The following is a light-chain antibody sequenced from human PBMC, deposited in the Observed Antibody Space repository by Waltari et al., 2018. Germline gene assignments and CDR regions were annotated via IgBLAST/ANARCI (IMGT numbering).Light chain of an antibody. CDR1: QSVSSN. Sequence: EIVMTQSPATLSVSAGERATLSCRASQSVSSNLAWYQQKPGQAHRLLIYGASTRATGIPARFSGSGSGTEFTLTISSLQSEDFAVYYCQQYNNWPPYTFGQGTKLEIK. J-gene: IGKJ2*01. V-gene: IGKV3-15*01. CDR3: QQYNNWPPYT. CDR2: GAS.